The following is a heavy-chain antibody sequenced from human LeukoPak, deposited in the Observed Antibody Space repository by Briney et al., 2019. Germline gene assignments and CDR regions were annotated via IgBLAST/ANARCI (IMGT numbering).Heavy chain of an antibody. J-gene: IGHJ6*03. V-gene: IGHV1-2*02. CDR1: GYTFTGYY. D-gene: IGHD3-10*01. CDR3: ARDGGGGHTPYYYYMDF. CDR2: INPNSGGT. Sequence: GASVKVSCKASGYTFTGYYMHWVRQAPGQGLEWMGWINPNSGGTNYAQKFQGRVTMTRDTSIRTAYMELSRLRSDDTAVYFCARDGGGGHTPYYYYMDFWGKGTTVTISS.